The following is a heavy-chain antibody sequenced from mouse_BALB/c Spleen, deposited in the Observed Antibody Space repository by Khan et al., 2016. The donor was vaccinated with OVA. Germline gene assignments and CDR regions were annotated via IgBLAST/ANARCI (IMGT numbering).Heavy chain of an antibody. V-gene: IGHV2-6-1*01. CDR3: ARQPYYHYNIMDY. CDR2: IWSDGST. D-gene: IGHD2-10*01. Sequence: QVQLQQSGPGLVAPSQSLSITCTISGFSLTNYGIHWVRQPPGKGLEWLVVIWSDGSTTYNSALKSRLTISKDNSKSQVFLIMNSLQTDDTAVYVCARQPYYHYNIMDYWGQGTSVTVSS. J-gene: IGHJ4*01. CDR1: GFSLTNYG.